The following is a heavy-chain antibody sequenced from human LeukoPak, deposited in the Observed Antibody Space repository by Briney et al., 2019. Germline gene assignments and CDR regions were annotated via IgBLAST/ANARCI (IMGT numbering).Heavy chain of an antibody. CDR2: INPNIPNTHDP. Sequence: GASVKVSCKASGYTFIDYYIHWVRQPPGQGLEWVGLINPNIPNTHDPDYAQNLQGRVNMTRDTSISTAFMELSRLTSDDTAVYYCARDLPSRSNWELDYWGQGTLVTVSS. D-gene: IGHD7-27*01. J-gene: IGHJ4*02. V-gene: IGHV1-2*06. CDR1: GYTFIDYY. CDR3: ARDLPSRSNWELDY.